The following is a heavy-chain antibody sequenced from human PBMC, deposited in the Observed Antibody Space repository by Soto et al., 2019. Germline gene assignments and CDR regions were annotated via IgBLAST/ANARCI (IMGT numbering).Heavy chain of an antibody. CDR2: IIPVFGTS. CDR1: GGTFSTYA. V-gene: IGHV1-69*01. CDR3: ARGLHATSGSSYFDS. Sequence: QEQLVQSGAEVRKPGSSVNVSCRASGGTFSTYALGWVRQAPGQGLEWMGGIIPVFGTSYTAQKFQGRVTITAVESTGTAYMELSSLRVEDTAVYFCARGLHATSGSSYFDSWGQGTLVTVSS. D-gene: IGHD1-26*01. J-gene: IGHJ4*02.